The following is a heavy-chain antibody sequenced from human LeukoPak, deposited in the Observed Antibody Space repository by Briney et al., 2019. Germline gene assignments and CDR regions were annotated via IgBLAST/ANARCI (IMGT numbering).Heavy chain of an antibody. CDR1: GGSISSYY. D-gene: IGHD4-11*01. CDR3: ARSPTVGVNYYMDV. V-gene: IGHV4-4*07. CDR2: LYTSGST. Sequence: SETLSLTCTVSGGSISSYYWNWIRQPAGKGLEWIGRLYTSGSTNYNPSLKSRVTMSVDTSKNQFSLKPSSVTAADTAVYYCARSPTVGVNYYMDVWGKGTTVTVSS. J-gene: IGHJ6*03.